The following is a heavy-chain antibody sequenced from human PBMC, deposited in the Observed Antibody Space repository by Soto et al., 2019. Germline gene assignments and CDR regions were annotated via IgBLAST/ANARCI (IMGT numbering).Heavy chain of an antibody. V-gene: IGHV1-8*01. CDR3: ARGVKYGAYSRWFDP. CDR2: MNPNSGNT. Sequence: ASVKVSCKASGYXFTSYDINWVRQATGQGLEYLGWMNPNSGNTGYVQKFQGRVTMTRDTSISTAYMELSSLRSEDTAVYFCARGVKYGAYSRWFDPWGQGTLVTVSS. J-gene: IGHJ5*02. D-gene: IGHD4-17*01. CDR1: GYXFTSYD.